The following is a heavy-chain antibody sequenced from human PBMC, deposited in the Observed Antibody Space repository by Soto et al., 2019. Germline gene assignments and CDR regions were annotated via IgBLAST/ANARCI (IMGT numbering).Heavy chain of an antibody. CDR2: ISGSGGST. Sequence: EVQLLESGGGLVQPGGSLRLSCAASGFTFSSYAMSWVRQAPGKGLDWVSNISGSGGSTYYADSAKGRFTISRDNSKNTLHLQMNSLRVEDTAVYYCAKRGRGAVAFDYWGQGTLVTVSS. CDR3: AKRGRGAVAFDY. V-gene: IGHV3-23*01. CDR1: GFTFSSYA. J-gene: IGHJ4*02. D-gene: IGHD6-19*01.